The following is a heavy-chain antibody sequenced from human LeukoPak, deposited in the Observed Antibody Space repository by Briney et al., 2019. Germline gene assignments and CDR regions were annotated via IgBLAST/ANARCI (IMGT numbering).Heavy chain of an antibody. CDR3: ARGGYYDSSGYPNPLDY. J-gene: IGHJ4*02. CDR2: INHSGRT. Sequence: SETLSLTCAVYGGSFSGNYWNWIRQPPGKGREWIGEINHSGRTSYNPSLKSRVTISGDTSKNQFSLKLSSVTAADTAVYYCARGGYYDSSGYPNPLDYWGQGTLVTVSS. V-gene: IGHV4-34*01. D-gene: IGHD3-22*01. CDR1: GGSFSGNY.